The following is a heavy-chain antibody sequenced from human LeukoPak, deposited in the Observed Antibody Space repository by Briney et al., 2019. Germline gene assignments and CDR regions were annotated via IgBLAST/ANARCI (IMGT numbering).Heavy chain of an antibody. CDR3: AREYSGFDY. V-gene: IGHV4-61*08. D-gene: IGHD1-26*01. CDR2: IYYRGST. Sequence: SETLSLTCTVSSDPIIGYSAYKWTSIRQPPGKGLEWIGCIYYRGSTNYNPSFTSRVTISVATSKCQFSLKLTSVTAADTAVSYCAREYSGFDYWGQGTLVTVSS. J-gene: IGHJ4*02. CDR1: SDPIIGYSAYK.